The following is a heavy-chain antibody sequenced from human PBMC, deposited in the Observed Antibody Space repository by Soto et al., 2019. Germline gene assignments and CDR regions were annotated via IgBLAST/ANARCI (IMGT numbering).Heavy chain of an antibody. CDR3: ARDPFDWLLFSEDAFDI. CDR1: GFTFSSYW. J-gene: IGHJ3*02. D-gene: IGHD3-9*01. Sequence: GGSLRLSCAASGFTFSSYWMSWVRQAPGKGLEWVANIKQDGSEKYYVDSVKGRFTISRDNAKNSLYLQMNSLRAEDTAVYYCARDPFDWLLFSEDAFDIWGQGTMVTVSS. CDR2: IKQDGSEK. V-gene: IGHV3-7*01.